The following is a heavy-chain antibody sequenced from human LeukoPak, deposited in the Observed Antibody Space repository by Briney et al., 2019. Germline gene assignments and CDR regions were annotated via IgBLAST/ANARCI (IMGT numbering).Heavy chain of an antibody. V-gene: IGHV4-34*01. D-gene: IGHD2-2*02. Sequence: SETLSLTCAVYGGSFSGYYWSWIRQPPGKGLEGIGEINNSGRTNYNPSLKSRVTISVDTSKNQLSLKLSSVTAADTAVYYCARGNQLIYQYFQHWGQGTLVTVSS. CDR1: GGSFSGYY. J-gene: IGHJ1*01. CDR3: ARGNQLIYQYFQH. CDR2: INNSGRT.